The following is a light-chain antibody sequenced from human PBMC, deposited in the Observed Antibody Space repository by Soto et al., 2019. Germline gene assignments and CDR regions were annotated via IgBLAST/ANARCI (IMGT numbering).Light chain of an antibody. CDR1: QSVSGD. CDR2: GPS. Sequence: EIVTVQSPATLSVSSGERATLSCRASQSVSGDLAWYQQKPGQAPRLLIYGPSTRATGIPARFSGSGSGTDFTLIITNLQSEDFALYYCQQYNRWPLTFGQGTKVDI. CDR3: QQYNRWPLT. V-gene: IGKV3-15*01. J-gene: IGKJ1*01.